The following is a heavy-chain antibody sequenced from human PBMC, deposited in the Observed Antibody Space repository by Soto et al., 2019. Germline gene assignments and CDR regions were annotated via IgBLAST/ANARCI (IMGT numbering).Heavy chain of an antibody. V-gene: IGHV4-61*01. CDR3: ARDPDYASYFDY. CDR2: IYYSGRT. D-gene: IGHD3-16*01. J-gene: IGHJ4*02. CDR1: GGSVSSGNYY. Sequence: SETLSLTCTVSGGSVSSGNYYWSWIRQPPGKRLEWIGYIYYSGRTNHNPSLKSRVTMSVDTSKNQFSLKLSSVTAADTAVYYCARDPDYASYFDYWGQGTLVTVSS.